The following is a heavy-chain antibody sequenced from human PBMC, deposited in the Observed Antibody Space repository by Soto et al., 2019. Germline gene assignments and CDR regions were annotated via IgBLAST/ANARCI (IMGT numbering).Heavy chain of an antibody. CDR3: AKDSPPGNWFDS. CDR1: GFTFSSYA. J-gene: IGHJ5*01. Sequence: GGYLRLSCAASGFTFSSYAMSWVRQAPGKGLEWVSAISGSGGSTYYADSVKGRFTISRDNSKNTLYLRMNSLRAEDTAVYYCAKDSPPGNWFDSWGQATLVTLS. V-gene: IGHV3-23*01. CDR2: ISGSGGST.